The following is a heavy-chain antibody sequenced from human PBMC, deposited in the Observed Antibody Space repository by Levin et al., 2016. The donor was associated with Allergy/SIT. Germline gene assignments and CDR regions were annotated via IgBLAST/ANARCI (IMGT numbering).Heavy chain of an antibody. CDR2: ISSSSRTI. Sequence: GESLKISCAASESMFSNHNMNWVRQAPGKGLEWVSYISSSSRTINYADSVKGPISPISRDNAKNSLYLQLKSLRAEDTAVYYCARGLRCTNGLCYRGYDTFDVWGQGTMVTVSS. CDR1: ESMFSNHN. CDR3: ARGLRCTNGLCYRGYDTFDV. V-gene: IGHV3-48*01. J-gene: IGHJ3*01. D-gene: IGHD2-8*01.